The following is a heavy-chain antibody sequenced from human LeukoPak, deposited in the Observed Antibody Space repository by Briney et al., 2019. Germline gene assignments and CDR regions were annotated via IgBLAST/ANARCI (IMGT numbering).Heavy chain of an antibody. CDR1: GGTFSSYA. D-gene: IGHD6-13*01. CDR2: IIPIFGTA. J-gene: IGHJ4*02. Sequence: ASVKVSCKASGGTFSSYAISWVRQAPGQGLEWMGGIIPIFGTANYAQKFQGRVTITADESTSTAYMELSSLRSEDTAVYYCARANGYSSSGTKVFFDYWGQGTLVTVSS. V-gene: IGHV1-69*13. CDR3: ARANGYSSSGTKVFFDY.